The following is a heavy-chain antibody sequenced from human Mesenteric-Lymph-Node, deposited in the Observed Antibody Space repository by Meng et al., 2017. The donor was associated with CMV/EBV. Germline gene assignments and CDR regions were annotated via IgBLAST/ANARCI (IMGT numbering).Heavy chain of an antibody. V-gene: IGHV3-21*01. Sequence: GGSLRLSCTVTAFTFITYNMNWVRQAPGKGLEWVSYISSSTTYINYADSVKGRFTISRDNAKNSLYLQMNSLRAEDTAVYYCARDYQLLLWGQGTLVTVSS. CDR2: ISSSTTYI. D-gene: IGHD2-2*01. J-gene: IGHJ4*02. CDR1: AFTFITYN. CDR3: ARDYQLLL.